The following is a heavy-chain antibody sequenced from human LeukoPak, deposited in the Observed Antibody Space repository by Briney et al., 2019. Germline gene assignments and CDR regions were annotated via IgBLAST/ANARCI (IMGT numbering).Heavy chain of an antibody. CDR1: GGSISSYY. Sequence: SETLSLTCTVSGGSISSYYWSWIRQPPGKGLEWIGYIYYSGSTNYNPSLKSRVTMSIDTSKNQFSLNLRSVTAADTAVYYCAKVAKYYYGSETYFFFDHWGQGTLVTVSS. D-gene: IGHD3-10*01. CDR3: AKVAKYYYGSETYFFFDH. V-gene: IGHV4-59*12. CDR2: IYYSGST. J-gene: IGHJ4*02.